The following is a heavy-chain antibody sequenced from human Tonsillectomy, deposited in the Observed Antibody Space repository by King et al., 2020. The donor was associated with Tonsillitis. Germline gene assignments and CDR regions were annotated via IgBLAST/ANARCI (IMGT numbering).Heavy chain of an antibody. CDR3: AREVEYGSGSYSDYYYYYYMDV. V-gene: IGHV1-69*01. CDR2: IIPIFGTE. CDR1: GGTFSSYA. J-gene: IGHJ6*03. D-gene: IGHD3-10*01. Sequence: VQLVESGAEVKKPGSSVKVSCKASGGTFSSYAISWVRQAPGQGLEWMGGIIPIFGTENYAQKFQGRVTITADESTSTAYMELSSLRSEDTAVYYCAREVEYGSGSYSDYYYYYYMDVWGKGTTVTVSS.